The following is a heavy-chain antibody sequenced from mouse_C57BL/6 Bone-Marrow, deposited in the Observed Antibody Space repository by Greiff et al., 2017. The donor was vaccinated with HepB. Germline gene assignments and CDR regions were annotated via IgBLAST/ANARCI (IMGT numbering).Heavy chain of an antibody. V-gene: IGHV1-69*01. Sequence: VQLQQPGAELVMPGASVKLSCKASGYTFTSYWMHWVKQRPGQGLEWIGEIDPSDSYTNYNQKFKGKSTLTVDKSPSTAYMQLSSLTSEDSAVYYCARELRLGYYFDYWGQGTTLTVSS. J-gene: IGHJ2*01. CDR2: IDPSDSYT. CDR1: GYTFTSYW. CDR3: ARELRLGYYFDY. D-gene: IGHD3-2*02.